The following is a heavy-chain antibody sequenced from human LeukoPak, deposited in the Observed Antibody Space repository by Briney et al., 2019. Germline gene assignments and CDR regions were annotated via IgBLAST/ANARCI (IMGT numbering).Heavy chain of an antibody. CDR2: INSGSNYI. CDR3: ARDRGGRVVVTATYFDS. Sequence: PGGSLRLSCAASGFTFSSYTINWVRQPPGKGREWVASINSGSNYIFYADSVKGGFTISRDNGKNSLSLQMNSLRAEDTAVYYCARDRGGRVVVTATYFDSWGQGTLVTVSS. J-gene: IGHJ4*02. CDR1: GFTFSSYT. V-gene: IGHV3-21*01. D-gene: IGHD2-21*02.